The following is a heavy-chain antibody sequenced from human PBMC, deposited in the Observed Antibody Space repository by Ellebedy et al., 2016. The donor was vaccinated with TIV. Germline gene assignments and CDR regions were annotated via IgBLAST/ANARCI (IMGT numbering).Heavy chain of an antibody. J-gene: IGHJ4*02. D-gene: IGHD3-10*01. CDR3: ARDQNYGSESHLGYFDY. CDR2: INTDGSYT. Sequence: PGGSLRLSCAASGFTFSSYWMNWVRQAPGQGLVWVSHINTDGSYTTYADSVKGRFTISRDNAKNTLYLQMNSLRVEDTAVYYCARDQNYGSESHLGYFDYWGQGTLVPVSS. CDR1: GFTFSSYW. V-gene: IGHV3-74*01.